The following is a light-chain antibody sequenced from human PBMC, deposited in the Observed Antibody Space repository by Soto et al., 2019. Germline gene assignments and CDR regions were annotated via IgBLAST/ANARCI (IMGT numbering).Light chain of an antibody. CDR1: SSDIGGYDY. V-gene: IGLV2-14*01. CDR3: SAYTSSNTRL. CDR2: GVS. Sequence: QSVLTQPASVSGSPGQSSTISCTGTSSDIGGYDYVSWYQQHPGKAPKLMIYGVSNRPSGVSNRFSGSKSGNTASLIISGLQAEDEADYYCSAYTSSNTRLFGGGTTLTVL. J-gene: IGLJ2*01.